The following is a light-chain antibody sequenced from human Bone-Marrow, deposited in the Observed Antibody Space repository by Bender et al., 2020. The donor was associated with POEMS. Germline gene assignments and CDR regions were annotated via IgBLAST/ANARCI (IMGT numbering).Light chain of an antibody. CDR1: SSNIGTNT. V-gene: IGLV1-44*01. Sequence: QSVLTQPPSASGTPGQRVTISCSGSSSNIGTNTVNWYQQLPGTAPKLLIYSDSQRPSGVPDRFSGSKSGTSASLAIAGLQAEDEAVYYCQSYDNSLSGNWVFGGGTKLTVL. J-gene: IGLJ3*02. CDR3: QSYDNSLSGNWV. CDR2: SDS.